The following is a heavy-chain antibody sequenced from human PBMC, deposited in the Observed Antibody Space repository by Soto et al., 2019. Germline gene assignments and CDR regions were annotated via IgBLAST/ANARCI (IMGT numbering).Heavy chain of an antibody. J-gene: IGHJ5*02. CDR3: AKDKARKVVPAAMGNWFDP. V-gene: IGHV3-23*01. CDR1: GFTFSSYA. Sequence: GGSLRLSCAASGFTFSSYAMSWVRQAPGKGLEWVSAISGSGGSTYYADSVKGRFTISRDNSKNTLYLQMNSLRAEDTAVYYCAKDKARKVVPAAMGNWFDPWGQGTLVTVSS. D-gene: IGHD2-2*01. CDR2: ISGSGGST.